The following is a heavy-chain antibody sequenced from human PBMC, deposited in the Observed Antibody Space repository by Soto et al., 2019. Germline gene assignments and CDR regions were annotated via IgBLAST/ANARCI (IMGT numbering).Heavy chain of an antibody. CDR3: ARDYGDYLSDY. Sequence: EVQLVESGGGLVQPGGSLRLSCAASGFTFSSYWMSWVRQAPGKGLEWVANIKQDGSEKYYADSVKGRFTISRDNSKNTLYLQMNSLRAEDTAVYYCARDYGDYLSDYWGQGTLVTVSS. CDR2: IKQDGSEK. V-gene: IGHV3-7*01. CDR1: GFTFSSYW. J-gene: IGHJ4*02. D-gene: IGHD4-17*01.